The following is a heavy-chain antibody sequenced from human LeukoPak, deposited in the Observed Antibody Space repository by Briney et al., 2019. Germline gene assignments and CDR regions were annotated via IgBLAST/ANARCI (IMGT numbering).Heavy chain of an antibody. V-gene: IGHV3-30*18. J-gene: IGHJ6*02. CDR3: AKDLRGGRDYYGMDV. D-gene: IGHD3-16*01. CDR1: GFTFSSYG. CDR2: ISYDGSNK. Sequence: GGSLRLSCAASGFTFSSYGMHWVRHAPGKGLEWVAVISYDGSNKYYADSVKGRFTISRDNSKNTLYLQMNSLRAEDTAVYYCAKDLRGGRDYYGMDVWGQGTTVTVSS.